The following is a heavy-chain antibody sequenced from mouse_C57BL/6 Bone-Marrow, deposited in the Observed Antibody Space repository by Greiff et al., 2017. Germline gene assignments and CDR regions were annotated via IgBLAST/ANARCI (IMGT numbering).Heavy chain of an antibody. V-gene: IGHV5-6*01. J-gene: IGHJ1*03. CDR3: ARHKSFYWYFDV. Sequence: VQLKESGGDLVKPGGSLKLSCAASGFTFSSYGMSWVRQTPDKRLEWVATISSGGSYTYYPESVKGRFTISRDNAKNTLYLQMSSLKSEDTAMYYCARHKSFYWYFDVWGTGTTVTVSS. CDR2: ISSGGSYT. CDR1: GFTFSSYG. D-gene: IGHD1-3*01.